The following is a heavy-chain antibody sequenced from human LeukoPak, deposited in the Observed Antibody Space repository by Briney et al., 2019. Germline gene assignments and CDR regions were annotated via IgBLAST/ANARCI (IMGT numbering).Heavy chain of an antibody. J-gene: IGHJ6*03. V-gene: IGHV1-46*01. D-gene: IGHD6-13*01. Sequence: ASVKVSCKASGYTFTTYYMHWVRQAPGQGLEWMGIINPSGGSTSYAQKFQGRVTMTRDTSTSTVYMELSSLRSEDTAVYYCAKAENSSSCYYYYYNMVVWGKGTTVTIS. CDR2: INPSGGST. CDR3: AKAENSSSCYYYYYNMVV. CDR1: GYTFTTYY.